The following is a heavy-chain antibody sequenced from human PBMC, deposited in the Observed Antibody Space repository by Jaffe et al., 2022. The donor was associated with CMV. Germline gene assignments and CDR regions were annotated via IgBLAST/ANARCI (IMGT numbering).Heavy chain of an antibody. CDR1: GDSVSSNSAA. D-gene: IGHD5-12*01. J-gene: IGHJ6*02. V-gene: IGHV6-1*01. CDR3: ARDQEMATITRGDYYYYGMDV. Sequence: QVQLQQSGPGLVKPSQTLSLTCAISGDSVSSNSAAWNWIRQSPSRGLEWLGRTYYRSKWYNDYAVSVKSRITINPDTSKNQFSLQLNSVTPEDTAVYYCARDQEMATITRGDYYYYGMDVWGQGTTVTVSS. CDR2: TYYRSKWYN.